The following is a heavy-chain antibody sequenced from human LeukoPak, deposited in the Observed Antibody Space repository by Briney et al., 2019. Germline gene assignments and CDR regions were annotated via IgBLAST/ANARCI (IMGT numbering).Heavy chain of an antibody. V-gene: IGHV3-11*04. Sequence: GGSLRLSCAASGFTFSDYYMNWIRQAPGKGLEWVSYISSSGSTIYYADSVKGRFTISRDNSKNTLYLQMNSLRAEDTAVYYCARELRARRAFAIWGQGTMVTVSS. CDR2: ISSSGSTI. J-gene: IGHJ3*02. CDR3: ARELRARRAFAI. CDR1: GFTFSDYY.